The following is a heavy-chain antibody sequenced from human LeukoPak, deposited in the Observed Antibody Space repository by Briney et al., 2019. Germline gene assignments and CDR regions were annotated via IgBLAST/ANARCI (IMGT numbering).Heavy chain of an antibody. J-gene: IGHJ4*02. CDR2: VNLQGST. V-gene: IGHV4-4*02. Sequence: SGTLSLTCGVSGGSITITHYWSGVRQPPGKGLEWIGEVNLQGSTNYNPSLMGRFAISVDTSENHISLQLTSVTAADTAVYYCAREGGPYRPLDYSGQGTLVTVSS. CDR1: GGSITITHY. CDR3: AREGGPYRPLDY.